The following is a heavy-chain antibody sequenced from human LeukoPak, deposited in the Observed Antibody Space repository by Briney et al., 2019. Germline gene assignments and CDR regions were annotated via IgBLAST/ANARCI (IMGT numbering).Heavy chain of an antibody. CDR2: INPNSGGT. J-gene: IGHJ6*02. CDR1: GYTFTGYY. CDR3: ARDKRGVGHYYYYGMDV. Sequence: ASVKVSCKASGYTFTGYYMHWVRQAPGQGLGWMGWINPNSGGTNYAQKFQGRVTMTRDTSISTAYMKLSRLRSDDTAVYYCARDKRGVGHYYYYGMDVWGQGTTVTVSS. D-gene: IGHD3-10*01. V-gene: IGHV1-2*02.